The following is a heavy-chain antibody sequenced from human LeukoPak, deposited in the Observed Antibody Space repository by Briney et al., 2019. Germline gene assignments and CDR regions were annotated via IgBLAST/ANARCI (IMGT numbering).Heavy chain of an antibody. Sequence: ASVKVSCKASGYTFTSYDINWVRQATGQGLEWMGWMNPNSGNTGYAQKFQGRVTMTRNTSISTAYMELSSLRSEDTAVYYCAREYYYGSGSYYGDWFDPWGQGTLVTVSS. CDR3: AREYYYGSGSYYGDWFDP. V-gene: IGHV1-8*01. J-gene: IGHJ5*02. D-gene: IGHD3-10*01. CDR1: GYTFTSYD. CDR2: MNPNSGNT.